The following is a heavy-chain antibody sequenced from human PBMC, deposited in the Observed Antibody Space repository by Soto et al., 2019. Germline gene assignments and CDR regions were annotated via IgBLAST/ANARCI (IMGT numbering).Heavy chain of an antibody. Sequence: GGSLRLSCAASGFRFSTYAMGWVRQAPGKGLEWVSAISSSGGGTYYVDSVKGRFTISRDNAKNTLYLQMNSLRAEDTVVYYCARVRLHSHDLDYWGQGTLVTVSS. CDR3: ARVRLHSHDLDY. CDR2: ISSSGGGT. V-gene: IGHV3-23*01. D-gene: IGHD2-15*01. J-gene: IGHJ4*02. CDR1: GFRFSTYA.